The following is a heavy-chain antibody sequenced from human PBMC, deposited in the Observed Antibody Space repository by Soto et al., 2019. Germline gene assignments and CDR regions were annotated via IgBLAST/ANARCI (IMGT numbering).Heavy chain of an antibody. CDR1: GFTFSSYG. D-gene: IGHD6-13*01. Sequence: QMQLVESGGGVVQPGRSLRLSCAASGFTFSSYGMHWVRQAPGKGLEWVAVISYDGSNKYYADSVKGRFTISRDNSKNTLYLQMNSLRAEDTAVYYCAKVAAALTLYYYGMDVWGQGTTVTVSS. J-gene: IGHJ6*02. CDR3: AKVAAALTLYYYGMDV. V-gene: IGHV3-30*18. CDR2: ISYDGSNK.